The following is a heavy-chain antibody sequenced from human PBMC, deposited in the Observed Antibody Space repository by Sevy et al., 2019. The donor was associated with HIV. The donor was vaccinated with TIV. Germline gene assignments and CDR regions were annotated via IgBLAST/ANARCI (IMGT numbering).Heavy chain of an antibody. CDR3: VHRLLSIYMDV. CDR2: IYWDDDK. J-gene: IGHJ6*03. CDR1: GFSLSTRGVA. V-gene: IGHV2-5*02. Sequence: SGPTLVNPTQTLTLTCTFSGFSLSTRGVAVGWVRQPPGKALEWLALIYWDDDKRYSPSLSRRLAITKDTSKNQVVLTMTNMDPVDTATYYCVHRLLSIYMDVWGKGTTVTVSS. D-gene: IGHD3-3*01.